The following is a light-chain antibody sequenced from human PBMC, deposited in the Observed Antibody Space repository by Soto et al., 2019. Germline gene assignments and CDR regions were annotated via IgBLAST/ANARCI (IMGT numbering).Light chain of an antibody. V-gene: IGLV2-23*01. Sequence: QSALTQPASVSGSPGQSITISCTGTSSDVGIYNLVSWYQQHPGKAPRLMVYDGSKRPSGVSYRFSGSKSGNSASLTISGLQAEDEADYYCCSYAGSGTWVFGGGTKVTVL. CDR2: DGS. CDR1: SSDVGIYNL. CDR3: CSYAGSGTWV. J-gene: IGLJ3*02.